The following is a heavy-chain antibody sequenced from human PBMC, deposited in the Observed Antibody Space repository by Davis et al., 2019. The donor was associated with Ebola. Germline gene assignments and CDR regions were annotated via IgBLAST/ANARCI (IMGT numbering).Heavy chain of an antibody. CDR2: ISAYNGNT. Sequence: ASVKVSCKASGYTFTSYGISWVRQAPGQGLEWMGWISAYNGNTNYAQKLQGRVTMTTDTSTSTAYMELRSLRSDETAVYYCARDRPLYYDILTGYYPLDYWGQGTLVTVSS. J-gene: IGHJ4*02. CDR1: GYTFTSYG. D-gene: IGHD3-9*01. V-gene: IGHV1-18*04. CDR3: ARDRPLYYDILTGYYPLDY.